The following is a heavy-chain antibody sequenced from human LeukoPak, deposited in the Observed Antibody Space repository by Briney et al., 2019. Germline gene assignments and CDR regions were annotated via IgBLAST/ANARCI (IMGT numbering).Heavy chain of an antibody. Sequence: SVKVSCKASGGTFSSYAISWVRQAPGQGLEWMGGIIPIFGTANYAQRFQGRVTITADESTSTAYMELSSLRSEDTAVYYCARKDIVATITPFDYWGQGTLVTVSS. V-gene: IGHV1-69*13. CDR2: IIPIFGTA. J-gene: IGHJ4*02. CDR3: ARKDIVATITPFDY. CDR1: GGTFSSYA. D-gene: IGHD5-12*01.